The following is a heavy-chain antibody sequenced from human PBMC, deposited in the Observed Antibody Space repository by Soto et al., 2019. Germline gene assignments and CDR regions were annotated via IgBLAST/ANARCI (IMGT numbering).Heavy chain of an antibody. CDR1: AGTFSSYA. D-gene: IGHD4-4*01. V-gene: IGHV1-69*18. Sequence: QVQLVQSGADVKKPGSSVTVSCKASAGTFSSYAISWVRQAPGQGLEWMGRIIPFIGTANYAQKFQGRVTITADESTSTAYMELTSLRSEDTAVYCCARVVMTTVPASYYYGVDVWGQGTTVTVSS. J-gene: IGHJ6*02. CDR2: IIPFIGTA. CDR3: ARVVMTTVPASYYYGVDV.